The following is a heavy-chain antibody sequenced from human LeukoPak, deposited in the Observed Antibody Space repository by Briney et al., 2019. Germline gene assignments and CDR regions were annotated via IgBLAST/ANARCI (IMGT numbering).Heavy chain of an antibody. V-gene: IGHV1-24*01. CDR1: GYTLTELS. Sequence: ASVKVSCKVSGYTLTELSMHWVRQAPGKGLERMGGFDPEDGETIYAQKFQGRVTMTEDTSTDTAYMEPSSLRSEDTAVYYCVCCSSTSCYGGYYFDYWGQGTLVTVSS. J-gene: IGHJ4*02. CDR3: VCCSSTSCYGGYYFDY. CDR2: FDPEDGET. D-gene: IGHD2-2*01.